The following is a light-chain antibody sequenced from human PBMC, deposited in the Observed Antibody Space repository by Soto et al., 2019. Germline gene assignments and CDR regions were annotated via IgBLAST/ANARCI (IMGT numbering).Light chain of an antibody. J-gene: IGKJ2*01. V-gene: IGKV3-11*01. CDR2: DAS. Sequence: EIVLTQSPATLSLSPGERATLSCRASQSVSSYLAWYQQKPGQAPRLLIYDASNRATGIPARFSGSGSGTDFTLTISSLEPEDFATYYCQHYYSYPYTFGQGTTLQMK. CDR3: QHYYSYPYT. CDR1: QSVSSY.